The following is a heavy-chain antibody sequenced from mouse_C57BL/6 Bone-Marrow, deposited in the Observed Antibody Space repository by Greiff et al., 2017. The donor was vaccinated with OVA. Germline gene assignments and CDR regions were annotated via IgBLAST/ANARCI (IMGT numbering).Heavy chain of an antibody. V-gene: IGHV1-18*01. CDR1: GYTFTDYN. Sequence: VQLQQPGPELVKPGASVKIPCKASGYTFTDYNMDWVKQSHGKSLEWIGDINPNNGGTIYNQKFKGKATLTVDKSSSTAYMELRSLTSEDTAVYYCARPYYSNYWYFDVWGTGTTVTVSS. CDR3: ARPYYSNYWYFDV. CDR2: INPNNGGT. D-gene: IGHD2-5*01. J-gene: IGHJ1*03.